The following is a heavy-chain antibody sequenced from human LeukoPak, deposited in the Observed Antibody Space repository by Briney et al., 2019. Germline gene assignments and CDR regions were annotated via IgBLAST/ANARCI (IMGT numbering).Heavy chain of an antibody. V-gene: IGHV3-21*01. Sequence: GGSLRLSCAASGFSFSTYSINWVRQAPGMGLEWVSSISGSSSYISYADSVKGRFTISRDNAKNTLYLQMSNLRAEDTAVYYCARGSYGTFTIWGQGTMVTVSS. CDR2: ISGSSSYI. D-gene: IGHD3-10*01. J-gene: IGHJ3*02. CDR3: ARGSYGTFTI. CDR1: GFSFSTYS.